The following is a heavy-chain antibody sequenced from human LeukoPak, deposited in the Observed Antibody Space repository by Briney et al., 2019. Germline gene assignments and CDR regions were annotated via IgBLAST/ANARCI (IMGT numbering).Heavy chain of an antibody. CDR2: IYTSGST. J-gene: IGHJ6*02. Sequence: SETLSLTCTVSGGSISSYYWSWIRQPAGKGLEWIGRIYTSGSTNYNPSLKSRVTMSVDTSKNQFSLKLSSVTAADTAVYYCARDRFLEWMDYDYYGMDVWGQGTTVTVSS. CDR3: ARDRFLEWMDYDYYGMDV. V-gene: IGHV4-4*07. D-gene: IGHD3-3*01. CDR1: GGSISSYY.